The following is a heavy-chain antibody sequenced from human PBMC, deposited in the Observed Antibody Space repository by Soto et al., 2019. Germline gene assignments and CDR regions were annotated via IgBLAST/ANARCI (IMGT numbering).Heavy chain of an antibody. V-gene: IGHV1-69*12. CDR2: IIPIFGTS. D-gene: IGHD6-6*01. CDR3: AKSSVAARPNWLDP. J-gene: IGHJ5*02. Sequence: QVQLMQSGAEVRKRGSSVKVSCKASGGTFSSYAISWVRQAPGQGLEWMGGIIPIFGTSNYAQKFQGRVTITADESTSTAYMELSSLKSEDTAVYYCAKSSVAARPNWLDPWGQGTLVTVSS. CDR1: GGTFSSYA.